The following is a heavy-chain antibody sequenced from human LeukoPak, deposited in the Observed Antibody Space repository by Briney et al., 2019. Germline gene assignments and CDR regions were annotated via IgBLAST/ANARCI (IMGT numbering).Heavy chain of an antibody. CDR3: ARDLGQYYDTSDNWFDP. Sequence: GGSLRLSCAASGFTFSNYWMHWVRQAPGKGLVWVSRINSDGINTSYADSVKGRFTISRDNAKNTLNLQLNSLRSEDTAVYFCARDLGQYYDTSDNWFDPWGQGTLVTVSS. CDR2: INSDGINT. J-gene: IGHJ5*02. CDR1: GFTFSNYW. D-gene: IGHD3-22*01. V-gene: IGHV3-74*01.